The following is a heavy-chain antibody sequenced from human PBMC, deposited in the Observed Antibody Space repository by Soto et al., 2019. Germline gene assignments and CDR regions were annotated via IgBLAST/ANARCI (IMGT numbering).Heavy chain of an antibody. CDR3: AKDRYYCTGNTCLYYYYGMDV. Sequence: LRLSCAASGFTFSSYGMHWVRQAPGKGLEWVAVISYDESNKYYADSVKGRFTISRDNSKNTLYLQMNSLRAEDTAVYYCAKDRYYCTGNTCLYYYYGMDVWGQGTTVTVSS. CDR1: GFTFSSYG. J-gene: IGHJ6*02. V-gene: IGHV3-30*18. CDR2: ISYDESNK. D-gene: IGHD2-8*02.